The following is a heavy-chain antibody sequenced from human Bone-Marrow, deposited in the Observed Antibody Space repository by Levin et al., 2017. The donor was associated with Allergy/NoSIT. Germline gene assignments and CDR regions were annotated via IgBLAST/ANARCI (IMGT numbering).Heavy chain of an antibody. CDR3: ARDPFAYNFGSGSYLDY. CDR2: INRGGTST. Sequence: ASVKVSCAASGFAFSNYWMHWVRQAPGKGLVWVSRINRGGTSTTYADSVKGRFTISRDNAKNTLYLQMNGLRAEDTAVYYCARDPFAYNFGSGSYLDYWGQGTLVSVSS. D-gene: IGHD3-10*01. J-gene: IGHJ4*02. V-gene: IGHV3-74*01. CDR1: GFAFSNYW.